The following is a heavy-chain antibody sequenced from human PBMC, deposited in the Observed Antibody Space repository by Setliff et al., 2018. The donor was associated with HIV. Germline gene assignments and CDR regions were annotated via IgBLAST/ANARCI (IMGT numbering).Heavy chain of an antibody. J-gene: IGHJ4*02. Sequence: KPSETLSLTCSVSGGSMRPYYWSWVRQPPGKGLEWIGYIHYNGSSTDNPSLKSRVTISVDTSKNQFSLNLSSATAADTAVYYCVRGYNEYVAHFDQWGQGIPVTVSS. V-gene: IGHV4-59*01. CDR3: VRGYNEYVAHFDQ. CDR1: GGSMRPYY. CDR2: IHYNGSS. D-gene: IGHD1-1*01.